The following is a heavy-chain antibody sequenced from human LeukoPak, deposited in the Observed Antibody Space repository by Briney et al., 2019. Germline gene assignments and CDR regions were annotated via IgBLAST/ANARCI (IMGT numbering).Heavy chain of an antibody. CDR2: ISNSGRTM. CDR3: ARDQLLHRNWFDA. J-gene: IGHJ5*02. D-gene: IGHD3-22*01. Sequence: GGSLRLSCAASGYTFSSYEMNWVRQAPGKGLEWVSYISNSGRTMFYADFVKGRFTISRDNAKNSLYLQMNSLRAEDTALYYCARDQLLHRNWFDAWGQGTLVTVSS. CDR1: GYTFSSYE. V-gene: IGHV3-48*03.